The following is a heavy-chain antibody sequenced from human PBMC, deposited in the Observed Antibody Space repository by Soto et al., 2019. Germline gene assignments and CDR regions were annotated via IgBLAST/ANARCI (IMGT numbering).Heavy chain of an antibody. CDR1: GFTFSDFY. D-gene: IGHD5-12*01. Sequence: SGGSLRLSCAASGFTFSDFYMSWIRQAPGKGLEWVSYISSSDGTIYYADSVRGRFTISWDNAKNSLFLQMNSLRADDTAVYYCARGGWATISFDHWGQGTLVTVSS. J-gene: IGHJ4*02. CDR2: ISSSDGTI. CDR3: ARGGWATISFDH. V-gene: IGHV3-11*01.